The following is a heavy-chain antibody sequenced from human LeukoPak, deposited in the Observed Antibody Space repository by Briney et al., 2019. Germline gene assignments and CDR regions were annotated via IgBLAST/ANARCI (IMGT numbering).Heavy chain of an antibody. CDR3: GKHDSASDY. CDR2: ISNNGGRT. CDR1: GFTFSNYA. Sequence: GGSLRLSCAASGFTFSNYAMSWVRQAPGKGLEWVSAISNNGGRTYYADFVKGRFTISRDNSKNTLYLQMNSLRAEDTAVYYCGKHDSASDYWGQGTLVTVSS. J-gene: IGHJ4*02. D-gene: IGHD1-26*01. V-gene: IGHV3-23*01.